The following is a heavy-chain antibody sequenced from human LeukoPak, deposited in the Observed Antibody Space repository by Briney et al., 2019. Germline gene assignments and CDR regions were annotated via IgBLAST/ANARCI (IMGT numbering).Heavy chain of an antibody. D-gene: IGHD3-9*01. CDR1: GSTFTDYY. CDR2: INPNSGGT. Sequence: GASVKVSCKASGSTFTDYYMHWVRQAPGQGLEWMGWINPNSGGTNFAQKFQGRVSMTRDTSISTAYMELSRLRSDDTAYYYCARVQYYNILTGSFQYWGQGTLVTVSS. CDR3: ARVQYYNILTGSFQY. J-gene: IGHJ4*02. V-gene: IGHV1-2*02.